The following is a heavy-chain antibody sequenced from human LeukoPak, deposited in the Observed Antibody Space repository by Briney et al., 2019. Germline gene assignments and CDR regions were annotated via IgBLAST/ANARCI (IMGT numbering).Heavy chain of an antibody. CDR3: AREGYDYVWGSYHHRGYFDY. CDR1: GFTFSNYG. D-gene: IGHD3-16*02. J-gene: IGHJ4*02. CDR2: ISSGSETT. Sequence: GGSLRLSCAASGFTFSNYGMNWVRQAPGKGLEWVSYISSGSETTIYADSVKGRFTISRDNAKNSLYLQMNSLRAEDTAVYYCAREGYDYVWGSYHHRGYFDYWGQGTLVTVSS. V-gene: IGHV3-48*01.